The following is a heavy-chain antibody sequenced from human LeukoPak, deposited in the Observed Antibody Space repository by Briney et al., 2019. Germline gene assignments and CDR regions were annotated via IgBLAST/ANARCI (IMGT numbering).Heavy chain of an antibody. Sequence: QPGASLRLSCAASGLTFSSYAMSWVRQAPGTGLGWVSAVSGSGGSTYYADSVKGRFTISRDNSKNTLYLQMNSLRAEDTAVYYCAKAPTKEEEWLLLNYLDYWGQGTLVTVSS. J-gene: IGHJ4*02. CDR3: AKAPTKEEEWLLLNYLDY. D-gene: IGHD3-22*01. CDR1: GLTFSSYA. V-gene: IGHV3-23*01. CDR2: VSGSGGST.